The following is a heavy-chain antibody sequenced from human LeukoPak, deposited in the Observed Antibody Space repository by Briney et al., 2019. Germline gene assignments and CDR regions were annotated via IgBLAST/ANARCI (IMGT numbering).Heavy chain of an antibody. J-gene: IGHJ6*02. D-gene: IGHD2-21*01. V-gene: IGHV3-23*01. CDR3: AKSGPVHRYYYYGMDV. CDR1: GFTFSSYA. Sequence: GGFLRLSCAASGFTFSSYAMSWVRQAPGKGLEWVSAISGSGGSTYYADSVKGRFTISRDNSKNTLYLQMNSLRAEDTAVYYCAKSGPVHRYYYYGMDVWGQGTTVTVSS. CDR2: ISGSGGST.